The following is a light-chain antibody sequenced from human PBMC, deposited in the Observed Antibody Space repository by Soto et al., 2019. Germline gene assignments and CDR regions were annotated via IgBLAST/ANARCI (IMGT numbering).Light chain of an antibody. V-gene: IGLV1-40*01. CDR2: GNS. CDR1: SSNIGAGYD. CDR3: QSYDSSLSGSWV. J-gene: IGLJ3*02. Sequence: QSVLTQPPSVSGAPGQRVTISCTGSSSNIGAGYDVHWYQQLPGTAPKLLIYGNSNRPSGVPDRFSGSKSGTSASLAITGLKDEDEADYYCQSYDSSLSGSWVFGGGTKLTVL.